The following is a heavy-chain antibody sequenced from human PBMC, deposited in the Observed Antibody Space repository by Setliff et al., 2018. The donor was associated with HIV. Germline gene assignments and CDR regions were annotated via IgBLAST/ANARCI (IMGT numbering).Heavy chain of an antibody. V-gene: IGHV4-34*01. CDR1: GGSFSGYH. CDR3: AREVRVVLPAAASGNYYYYYMDV. CDR2: FSPTGSP. J-gene: IGHJ6*03. Sequence: SETLSLTCAVYGGSFSGYHWSWIRQPPGKGLEWIGEFSPTGSPTYNPSLKSRVTISVDTSKNQFSLRLSSVTAADTAVYYCAREVRVVLPAAASGNYYYYYMDVWGKGTTVTVSS. D-gene: IGHD2-2*01.